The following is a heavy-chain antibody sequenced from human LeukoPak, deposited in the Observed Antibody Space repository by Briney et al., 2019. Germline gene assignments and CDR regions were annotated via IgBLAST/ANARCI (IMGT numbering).Heavy chain of an antibody. D-gene: IGHD2-15*01. J-gene: IGHJ6*02. V-gene: IGHV4-59*01. Sequence: PSETLSLTCTVSGGSISSYYWSWIRQPPGKGLDWIGYFYYSGSTSYNPSLKSRVTISLDTSKNQFSLKLNSVTAADTAVYYCARDPLGYCSGGSCYYYGLDVWGQGTTVTVSS. CDR1: GGSISSYY. CDR3: ARDPLGYCSGGSCYYYGLDV. CDR2: FYYSGST.